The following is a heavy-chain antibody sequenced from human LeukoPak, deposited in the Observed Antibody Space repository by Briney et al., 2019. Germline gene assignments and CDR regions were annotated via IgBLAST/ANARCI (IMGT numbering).Heavy chain of an antibody. Sequence: PSETLSLTCAVYGGSFSGYYWSWIRQPPGKGLEWIGEINHSGSTNYNPSLKSRVTISVDTSKNQFSLKLSSVTAADTAVYYCARGVDAFDIWGRGTMVTVSS. V-gene: IGHV4-34*01. J-gene: IGHJ3*02. CDR1: GGSFSGYY. CDR2: INHSGST. CDR3: ARGVDAFDI.